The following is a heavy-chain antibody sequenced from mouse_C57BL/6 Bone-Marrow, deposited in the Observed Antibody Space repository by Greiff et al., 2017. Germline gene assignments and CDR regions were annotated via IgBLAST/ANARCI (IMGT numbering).Heavy chain of an antibody. CDR2: IWSGGST. CDR3: ALGGV. D-gene: IGHD3-3*01. CDR1: GFSLTSHG. Sequence: QVQPKELGPGLVQPSQSLSITCTVSGFSLTSHGVHWVRQSPGKGLEWLGVIWSGGSTDYNADFIARLSISKDNSKSQVFFKMNSLQADDTAIYYCALGGVWGKGTTVTVSA. J-gene: IGHJ1*03. V-gene: IGHV2-2*01.